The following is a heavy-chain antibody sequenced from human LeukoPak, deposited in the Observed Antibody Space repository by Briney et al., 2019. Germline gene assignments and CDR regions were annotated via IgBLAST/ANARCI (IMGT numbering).Heavy chain of an antibody. CDR3: ARKRYNWFDP. CDR2: IYYSGST. Sequence: SETLSLTCTVSSGSFSSSYWSWIRQPPGKGLEWIGYIYYSGSTYYNPSLKSRVTISVDTSKNQFSLKLSSVTAADTAVYYCARKRYNWFDPWGQGTLVTVSS. V-gene: IGHV4-59*12. CDR1: SGSFSSSY. J-gene: IGHJ5*02.